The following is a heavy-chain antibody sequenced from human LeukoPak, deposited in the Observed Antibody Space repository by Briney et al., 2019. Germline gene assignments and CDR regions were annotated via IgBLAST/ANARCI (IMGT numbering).Heavy chain of an antibody. V-gene: IGHV1-69*13. CDR1: GVTFSSYA. CDR3: ARARSDSSGYYPYYFDY. D-gene: IGHD3-22*01. J-gene: IGHJ4*02. Sequence: SVKVSCNASGVTFSSYAISWVRQAPGQGLEWMGGIIPIFGTANYAQKFQGRVTITADESTSTAYMELSSLRSEDTAVYYCARARSDSSGYYPYYFDYWGQGTLVTVSS. CDR2: IIPIFGTA.